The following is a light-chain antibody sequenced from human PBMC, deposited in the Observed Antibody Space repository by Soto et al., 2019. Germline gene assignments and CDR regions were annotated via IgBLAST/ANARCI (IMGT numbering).Light chain of an antibody. CDR1: RSDVGGYNY. Sequence: QSVLTKPACVSRSPGQSITISCTETRSDVGGYNYVSWYQQHSGKAPKLMIYDVSNRPSGVSNRFSGSKFGNTASLTISGLHAEDEADYYCGSYASSSTLYAFGTGTKVTVL. CDR3: GSYASSSTLYA. V-gene: IGLV2-14*01. CDR2: DVS. J-gene: IGLJ1*01.